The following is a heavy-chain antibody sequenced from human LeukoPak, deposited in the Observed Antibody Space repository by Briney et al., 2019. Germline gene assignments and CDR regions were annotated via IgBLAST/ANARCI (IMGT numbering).Heavy chain of an antibody. CDR3: AREGADFWSGYSLFDY. CDR2: ISYDGSNK. D-gene: IGHD3-3*01. V-gene: IGHV3-30-3*01. J-gene: IGHJ4*02. Sequence: GGSLRLSCAASGFTFSSYAMHWVRQAPGKGLEWVAVISYDGSNKYYADSVKGRFTISRDNSKNTLYLQMNSLRAEDTAVYYCAREGADFWSGYSLFDYWGQGTLVTVSS. CDR1: GFTFSSYA.